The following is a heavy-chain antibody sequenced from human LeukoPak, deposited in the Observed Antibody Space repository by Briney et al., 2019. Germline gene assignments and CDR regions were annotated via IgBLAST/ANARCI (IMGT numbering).Heavy chain of an antibody. CDR2: ISSSSSYI. Sequence: PGGSLRLSCAASGFTFSSYSMNWVRQAPGKGLEWVSSISSSSSYIYYADSVKGRFTISRDNAKNSLYLQMNSLRAEDTAVYHCARVAQWLVPRWYFDLWGRGTLVTVSS. V-gene: IGHV3-21*04. D-gene: IGHD6-19*01. CDR3: ARVAQWLVPRWYFDL. CDR1: GFTFSSYS. J-gene: IGHJ2*01.